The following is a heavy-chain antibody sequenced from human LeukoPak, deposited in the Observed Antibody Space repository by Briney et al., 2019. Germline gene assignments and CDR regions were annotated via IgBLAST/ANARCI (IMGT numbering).Heavy chain of an antibody. V-gene: IGHV3-9*01. CDR2: ISWNSGSI. CDR3: SGYNWFDP. J-gene: IGHJ5*02. Sequence: GGSLRLSCAASGFTFDDYAMHWVRQAPGKGLEWVSGISWNSGSIGYADSVKGRFTISRDDAKNSLYLQMNSLRAEDTAVYYCSGYNWFDPWGQGTLVTVSS. D-gene: IGHD3-10*01. CDR1: GFTFDDYA.